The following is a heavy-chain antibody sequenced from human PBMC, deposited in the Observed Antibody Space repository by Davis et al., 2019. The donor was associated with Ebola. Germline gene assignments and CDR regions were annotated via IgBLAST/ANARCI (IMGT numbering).Heavy chain of an antibody. CDR3: ARHPGELLFHFDY. CDR1: GFTFTTYW. D-gene: IGHD1-26*01. Sequence: GESLKISCAASGFTFTTYWMSWVRRAPGKGLEWVAIIWDDGNDKYYADSVKGRFTISRDNSKNTLYLQMNSLRAEDTAVYYCARHPGELLFHFDYWGQGTLVTVSS. CDR2: IWDDGNDK. V-gene: IGHV3-33*08. J-gene: IGHJ4*02.